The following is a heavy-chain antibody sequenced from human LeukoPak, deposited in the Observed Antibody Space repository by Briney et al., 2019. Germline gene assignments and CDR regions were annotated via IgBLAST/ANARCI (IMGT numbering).Heavy chain of an antibody. Sequence: SETLSLTCTVSGGSVSSGSYYWSWNRQPPGKGLEWIGYIYYSGSTNYNPSLKSRVTISVDTSKNQFSLKLSSVTAADTAVYYCARGISSGWSRAVGYWGQGTLVTVSS. CDR1: GGSVSSGSYY. D-gene: IGHD6-19*01. V-gene: IGHV4-61*01. CDR3: ARGISSGWSRAVGY. J-gene: IGHJ4*02. CDR2: IYYSGST.